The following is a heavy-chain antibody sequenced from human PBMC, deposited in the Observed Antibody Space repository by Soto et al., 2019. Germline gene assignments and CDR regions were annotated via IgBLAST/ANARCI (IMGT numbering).Heavy chain of an antibody. V-gene: IGHV3-7*05. CDR3: ARSPYSGSYYIYFYGMDV. CDR2: IKQDGREK. D-gene: IGHD1-26*01. CDR1: GFTVSSYW. Sequence: GGSLRLSCAASGFTVSSYWMSWVRQAGGKGLEWVANIKQDGREKYCVECVKGRLTISRENAKNSWYLQMNILRAEDTAVYYCARSPYSGSYYIYFYGMDVWGQGTTVTVSS. J-gene: IGHJ6*02.